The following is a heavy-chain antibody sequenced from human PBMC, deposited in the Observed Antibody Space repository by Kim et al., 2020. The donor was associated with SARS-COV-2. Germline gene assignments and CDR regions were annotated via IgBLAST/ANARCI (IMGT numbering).Heavy chain of an antibody. CDR1: GGSISSSNW. D-gene: IGHD3-10*01. CDR3: ARDSTMVRGVINP. CDR2: IYHSGST. J-gene: IGHJ5*02. V-gene: IGHV4-4*02. Sequence: SETLSLTCAVSGGSISSSNWWSWVRQPPGKGLEWIGEIYHSGSTNYNPSLKSRVTISVDKSKNQFSLKLSSVTAADTAVYYCARDSTMVRGVINPWGQGTLVTVSS.